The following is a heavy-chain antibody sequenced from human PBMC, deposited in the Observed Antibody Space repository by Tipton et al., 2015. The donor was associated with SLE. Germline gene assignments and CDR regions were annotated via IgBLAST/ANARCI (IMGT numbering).Heavy chain of an antibody. CDR1: GGSISSGSYY. CDR2: IYTSGST. CDR3: ARERQLGTGDAFDI. J-gene: IGHJ3*02. Sequence: LRLSCTVSGGSISSGSYYWSWIRQPAGKGLEWIGRIYTSGSTNYNPSLKSRVTISVDTSKNQFSLKLSSVTAADTAVYYCARERQLGTGDAFDIGGQGTMVAVSS. V-gene: IGHV4-61*02. D-gene: IGHD6-13*01.